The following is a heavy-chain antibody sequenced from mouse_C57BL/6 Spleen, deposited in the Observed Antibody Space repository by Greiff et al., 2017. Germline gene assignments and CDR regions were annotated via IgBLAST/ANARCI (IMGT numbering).Heavy chain of an antibody. D-gene: IGHD4-1*01. CDR1: GFTFSSYA. J-gene: IGHJ2*01. CDR2: ISDGGSYT. CDR3: ARRELGLDY. V-gene: IGHV5-4*01. Sequence: EVQRVESGGGLVKPGGSLKLSCAASGFTFSSYAMSWVRQTPEKRLEWVATISDGGSYTYYPDNVKGRFTISRDNAKNNLYLQMSHLKSEDTAMYYCARRELGLDYWGQGTTRTVSS.